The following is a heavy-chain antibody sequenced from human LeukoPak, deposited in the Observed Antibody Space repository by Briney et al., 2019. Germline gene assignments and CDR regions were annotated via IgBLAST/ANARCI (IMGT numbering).Heavy chain of an antibody. Sequence: GRCLRLSCAASGFTFSSYAMHWVRQAPGKGLEWVAVIPYDGSNKYYADSVKGRFTISRDNSKNTLYLQMNSLRGEDTAVYYCARASAAIAPIAGLPGDYWGQGTLVTVSS. CDR1: GFTFSSYA. CDR2: IPYDGSNK. CDR3: ARASAAIAPIAGLPGDY. J-gene: IGHJ4*02. D-gene: IGHD2-2*02. V-gene: IGHV3-30*01.